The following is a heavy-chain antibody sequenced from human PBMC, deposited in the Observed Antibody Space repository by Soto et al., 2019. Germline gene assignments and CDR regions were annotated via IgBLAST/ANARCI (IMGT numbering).Heavy chain of an antibody. CDR3: ARDRRQVPVLGLYYYDY. Sequence: ASVKVSCKASGYTFTRYAMHWVRQAPGQRLEWMGWINVGNGNTKYSQKFQGRVTITRDTSASTAYVEVSSLTSEDTAVYYCARDRRQVPVLGLYYYDYWGQETLVTVSS. J-gene: IGHJ4*02. D-gene: IGHD3-16*01. CDR1: GYTFTRYA. CDR2: INVGNGNT. V-gene: IGHV1-3*01.